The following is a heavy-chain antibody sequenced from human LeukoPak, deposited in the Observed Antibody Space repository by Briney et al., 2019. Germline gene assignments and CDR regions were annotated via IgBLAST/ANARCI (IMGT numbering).Heavy chain of an antibody. CDR3: VRDDMTGTDY. V-gene: IGHV3-20*04. Sequence: GGSLRLSCAASGFTFRSYAMSWVRQAPGKGLEWVSGSNWNGASTGYADSVKGRFTIFRDNAKNSLYLQMNSLRAEDTSLYYCVRDDMTGTDYWGQGSLVIVSS. J-gene: IGHJ4*02. CDR2: SNWNGAST. CDR1: GFTFRSYA. D-gene: IGHD1-1*01.